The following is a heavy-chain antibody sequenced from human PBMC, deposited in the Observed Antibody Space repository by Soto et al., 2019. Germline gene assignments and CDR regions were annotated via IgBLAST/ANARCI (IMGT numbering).Heavy chain of an antibody. Sequence: QVQLVQSGAEVKKPGASVKVSCKASGYTFTSYGISWVRQAPGQGLEWMGWISAYNGNTNYAQKLQGRVTMTTDTFTSTAYMELRSLRSDDTAVYYCARDATTYSSGWYVYFDYWGQGTLVTVSS. J-gene: IGHJ4*02. V-gene: IGHV1-18*01. D-gene: IGHD6-19*01. CDR1: GYTFTSYG. CDR2: ISAYNGNT. CDR3: ARDATTYSSGWYVYFDY.